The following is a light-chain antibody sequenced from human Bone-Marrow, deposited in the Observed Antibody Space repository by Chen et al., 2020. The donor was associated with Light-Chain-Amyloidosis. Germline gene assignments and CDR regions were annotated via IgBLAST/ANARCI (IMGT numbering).Light chain of an antibody. CDR1: QSIQYNSDNKNY. Sequence: DIVMTQSPDSLAVSLGERATINCKSSQSIQYNSDNKNYLAWYQQKPGLPPKLLIYWASTRESGVPDRFRGSGSETDFTLTISSLQAEDVAVYYCQQYYSTPLTFGQGTRVEIK. J-gene: IGKJ1*01. CDR3: QQYYSTPLT. V-gene: IGKV4-1*01. CDR2: WAS.